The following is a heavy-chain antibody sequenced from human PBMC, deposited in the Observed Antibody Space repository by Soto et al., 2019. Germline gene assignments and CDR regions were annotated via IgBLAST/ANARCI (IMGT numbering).Heavy chain of an antibody. CDR1: GITFSGYW. D-gene: IGHD1-1*01. J-gene: IGHJ4*02. CDR3: ATVLEH. CDR2: VDSDGSGT. V-gene: IGHV3-74*01. Sequence: EVQLVESGGGSVQPGGSLRLSCVASGITFSGYWMHWVRQVPGKGLVWVARVDSDGSGTSYADSVKGRFTISRDNAKNTLYLQMHRLRVEDTAVYYWATVLEHWGQGSPVTVSS.